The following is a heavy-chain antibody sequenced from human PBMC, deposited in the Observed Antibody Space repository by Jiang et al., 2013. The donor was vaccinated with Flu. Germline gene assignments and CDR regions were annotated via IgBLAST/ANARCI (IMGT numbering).Heavy chain of an antibody. J-gene: IGHJ4*02. D-gene: IGHD4-23*01. CDR1: GYRFTNYW. V-gene: IGHV5-51*03. CDR2: IYPGDSDT. CDR3: ARRPPGGRSHNDHFDY. Sequence: GAEVKKPGESLKISCKGSGYRFTNYWIGWVRQMPGKGLEWMGIIYPGDSDTRYSPSFQGQVTISADKSISTAYLQWSSLKASDTAMYYCARRPPGGRSHNDHFDYWGQGILVTVSS.